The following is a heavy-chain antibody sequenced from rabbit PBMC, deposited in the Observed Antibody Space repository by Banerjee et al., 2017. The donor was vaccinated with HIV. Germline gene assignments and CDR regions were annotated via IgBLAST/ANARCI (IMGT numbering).Heavy chain of an antibody. J-gene: IGHJ4*01. V-gene: IGHV1S40*01. D-gene: IGHD4-1*01. CDR1: GFSFSSGYD. CDR2: IYVGDGNT. CDR3: ARDLAGVTGWNFNL. Sequence: QSLEESGGDLVKPGASLTLTCTASGFSFSSGYDMCWVRQAPGKGLEWIACIYVGDGNTFYASWAKGRFTISKPSSTTVTLQMPSLTAADTATYFCARDLAGVTGWNFNLWGPGTLVTVS.